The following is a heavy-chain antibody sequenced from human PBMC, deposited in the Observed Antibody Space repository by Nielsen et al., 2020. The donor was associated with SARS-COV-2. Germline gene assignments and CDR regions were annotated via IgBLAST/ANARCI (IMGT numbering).Heavy chain of an antibody. V-gene: IGHV4-34*01. CDR1: GGSFSGCY. CDR3: ARGPYYDSSGYYYYFDY. D-gene: IGHD3-22*01. Sequence: SETLSLTCAVNGGSFSGCYWSWIRQPPGTGLEWIGEINHSGSTNYNPSLKSRVTISVDTSKNQFSLKLSSVTAADTAVYYCARGPYYDSSGYYYYFDYWGQGTLVTVSS. CDR2: INHSGST. J-gene: IGHJ4*02.